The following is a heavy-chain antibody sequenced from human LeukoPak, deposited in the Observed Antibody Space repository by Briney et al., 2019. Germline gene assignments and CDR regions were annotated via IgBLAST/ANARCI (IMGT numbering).Heavy chain of an antibody. Sequence: ASVKVSCKASGYTFTSYGISWVRQAPGQGLEWMGWISAYNGNTNYAQKLQGRVTMTTDTSTSTAYMELRSLRSDDTAVYYCARDQIYYYGSGGYYNAGLAYYYYGMDVWGQGTTVTVSS. CDR2: ISAYNGNT. V-gene: IGHV1-18*01. D-gene: IGHD3-10*01. CDR1: GYTFTSYG. CDR3: ARDQIYYYGSGGYYNAGLAYYYYGMDV. J-gene: IGHJ6*02.